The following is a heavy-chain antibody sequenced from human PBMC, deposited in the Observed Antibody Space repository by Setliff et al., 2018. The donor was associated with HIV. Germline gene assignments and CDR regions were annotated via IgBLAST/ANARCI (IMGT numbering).Heavy chain of an antibody. CDR1: GGSISSYY. D-gene: IGHD3-22*01. CDR3: ARGGGFWYYVSSGYGGRLYYYYGMDV. J-gene: IGHJ6*02. V-gene: IGHV4-59*01. Sequence: NPSETLSLTCTVSGGSISSYYWSWIRQPPGKGLEWIGYIYYSGSTNYNPSLKSRVTISVDTSKNQFSLKLSSVTAADTAVYYCARGGGFWYYVSSGYGGRLYYYYGMDVWGQGTTVTVSS. CDR2: IYYSGST.